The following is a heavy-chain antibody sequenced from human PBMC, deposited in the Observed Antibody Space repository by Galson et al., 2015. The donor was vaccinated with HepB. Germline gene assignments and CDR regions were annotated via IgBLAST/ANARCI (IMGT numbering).Heavy chain of an antibody. CDR1: GGTFSSYA. CDR2: IIPIFGTA. V-gene: IGHV1-69*13. J-gene: IGHJ4*02. Sequence: SVKVSCKASGGTFSSYAISWVRQAPGQGLEWMGGIIPIFGTANYAQKFQGRVTITADESTSTAYMELSSLRSEDTAVYYCARRPVGRYYDSSGTGPFDYWGQGTLVTVSS. D-gene: IGHD3-22*01. CDR3: ARRPVGRYYDSSGTGPFDY.